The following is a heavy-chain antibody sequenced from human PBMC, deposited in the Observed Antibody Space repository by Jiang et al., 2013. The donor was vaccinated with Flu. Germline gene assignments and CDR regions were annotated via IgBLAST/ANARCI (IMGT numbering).Heavy chain of an antibody. CDR3: ARLSSSSDGMDV. J-gene: IGHJ6*02. Sequence: YWGWIRQPPGKGLEWIGSIYYSGSTYYNPSLKSRVTISVDTSKNQFSLKLSSVTAADTAVYYCARLSSSSDGMDVWGQGTTVTVSS. D-gene: IGHD6-6*01. CDR1: Y. V-gene: IGHV4-39*01. CDR2: IYYSGST.